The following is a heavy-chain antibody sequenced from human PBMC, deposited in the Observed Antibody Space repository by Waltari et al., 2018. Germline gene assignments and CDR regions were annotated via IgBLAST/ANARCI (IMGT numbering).Heavy chain of an antibody. D-gene: IGHD2-21*02. V-gene: IGHV1-2*02. Sequence: LVQSGAEVKKPGASVKVSCKASGYTFTGYYMHWVRQAPGQGLEWMGWINPNSGGTNYAQKFQGRVTMTRDTSISTAYMELSRLRSDDTAVYYCASRKYGRLTPGSEVVTAPGLDVWGQGTTVTVSS. CDR2: INPNSGGT. CDR3: ASRKYGRLTPGSEVVTAPGLDV. CDR1: GYTFTGYY. J-gene: IGHJ6*02.